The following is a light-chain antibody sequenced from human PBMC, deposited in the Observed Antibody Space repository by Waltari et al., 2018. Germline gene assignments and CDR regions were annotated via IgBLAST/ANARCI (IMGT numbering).Light chain of an antibody. CDR3: QQFNTGYS. J-gene: IGKJ2*01. CDR2: DAS. CDR1: RAIANN. V-gene: IGKV3-15*01. Sequence: EIVMTQSPVTLSVSPGEAATLSCRANRAIANNLAWYQRKPGQPLRLLIYDASTRATGIPARFSGSWSGAEFTLTITSLQSEDSAVYFCQQFNTGYSFGQGTKLEIK.